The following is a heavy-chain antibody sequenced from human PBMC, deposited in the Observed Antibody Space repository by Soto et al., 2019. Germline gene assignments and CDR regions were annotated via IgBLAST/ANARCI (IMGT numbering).Heavy chain of an antibody. J-gene: IGHJ6*02. CDR1: GFTFRSYA. CDR2: IAYDGSNK. D-gene: IGHD2-15*01. CDR3: ARGDREDIAVVIGVRPGEYGVDV. V-gene: IGHV3-30-3*01. Sequence: QVQLVESGGGVVQPGRSLRLSCAASGFTFRSYAMHWVRQAPGKGLECVAVIAYDGSNKFYRDYVRGRFTISRDNSENTLYLQINSLRYEATAVYYCARGDREDIAVVIGVRPGEYGVDVWGQGTTVTVSS.